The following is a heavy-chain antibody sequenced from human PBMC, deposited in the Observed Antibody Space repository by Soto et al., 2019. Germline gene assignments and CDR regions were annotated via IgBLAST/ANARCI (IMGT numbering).Heavy chain of an antibody. J-gene: IGHJ4*02. D-gene: IGHD1-26*01. Sequence: QITLKESGPTLVKPTQTLTLTCTYSGFSLTTSGAGVGWIRQPPGKTLEWLALISRKDDKRYNPGLESRLTITKDTSQNQVILTLTNMDPVETATYFCSHRYGGNYYRWYFDSWGQGTLVTVS. V-gene: IGHV2-5*01. CDR2: ISRKDDK. CDR1: GFSLTTSGAG. CDR3: SHRYGGNYYRWYFDS.